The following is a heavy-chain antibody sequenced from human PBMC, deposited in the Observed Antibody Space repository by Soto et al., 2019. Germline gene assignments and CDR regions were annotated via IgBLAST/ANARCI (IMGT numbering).Heavy chain of an antibody. V-gene: IGHV5-51*01. CDR3: ARRTVAGTPACNWFDP. CDR1: GYSFTSYW. J-gene: IGHJ5*02. CDR2: IYPGDSDT. Sequence: GGSLKISCKGSGYSFTSYWIGWVRQMPGKGLEWMGIIYPGDSDTRYSPAFQVQVTISADKSSSTAYLQWSSLKASDTAMYYCARRTVAGTPACNWFDPWGQGTLVTVSS. D-gene: IGHD6-19*01.